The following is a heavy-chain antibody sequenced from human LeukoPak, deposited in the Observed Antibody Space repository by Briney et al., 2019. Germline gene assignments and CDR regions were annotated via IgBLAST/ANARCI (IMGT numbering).Heavy chain of an antibody. CDR3: ASTGNWDDLGVDF. CDR1: NYSISGSNW. D-gene: IGHD1-1*01. CDR2: IYYSGAT. J-gene: IGHJ4*02. V-gene: IGHV4-28*01. Sequence: SETLSLTCTVSNYSISGSNWWGWIRQPPGKGLEWIAYIYYSGATYYNTLFRSRATVSVDMSENHFALKLTSVTAVNTAVYYCASTGNWDDLGVDFWGQGIPVTVSS.